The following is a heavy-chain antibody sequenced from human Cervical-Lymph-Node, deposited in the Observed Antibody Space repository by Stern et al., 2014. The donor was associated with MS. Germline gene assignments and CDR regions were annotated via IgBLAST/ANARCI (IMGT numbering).Heavy chain of an antibody. CDR2: SIPIFGTA. V-gene: IGHV1-69*01. CDR1: GGTFSNYA. J-gene: IGHJ5*02. D-gene: IGHD1-26*01. Sequence: VQLVESGAEVKKPGSSVKVSCKASGGTFSNYAISWVRQAPGQGLEWMGGSIPIFGTANYAQKFQGRVTITADESTSTAYMELSSLRSEDTAVYYCARGPRSQSGGSSWFDPWGQGTLVTVSS. CDR3: ARGPRSQSGGSSWFDP.